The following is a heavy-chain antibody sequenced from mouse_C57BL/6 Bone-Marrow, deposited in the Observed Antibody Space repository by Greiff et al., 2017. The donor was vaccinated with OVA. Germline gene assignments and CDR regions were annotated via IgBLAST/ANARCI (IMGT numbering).Heavy chain of an antibody. J-gene: IGHJ4*01. CDR2: IDPSDSYT. CDR1: GYTFTSYW. Sequence: QVQLQQPGTELVKPGASVKLSCKASGYTFTSYWMHWVKQRPGQGLEWIGEIDPSDSYTNYNQKFKGKSTLTVDKSSSTAYMQLSSLTSEDSAVYYCARGPTVVAHYYAMDYWGQGTSVTVSS. V-gene: IGHV1-69*01. D-gene: IGHD1-1*01. CDR3: ARGPTVVAHYYAMDY.